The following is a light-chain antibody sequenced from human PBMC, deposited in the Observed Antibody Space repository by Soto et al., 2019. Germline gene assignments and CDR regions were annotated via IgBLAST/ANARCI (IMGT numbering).Light chain of an antibody. J-gene: IGKJ1*01. CDR3: QQYNSYPVT. V-gene: IGKV1-5*03. Sequence: DIQMTQSPSTLSASVGDRVTITCRASQSISSWLAWYQQKPGKAPKLLIYKASSLESGVPSRFSGSGSGTEFTLTISSLKPDDFATYYCQQYNSYPVTFGQGTKVDIK. CDR1: QSISSW. CDR2: KAS.